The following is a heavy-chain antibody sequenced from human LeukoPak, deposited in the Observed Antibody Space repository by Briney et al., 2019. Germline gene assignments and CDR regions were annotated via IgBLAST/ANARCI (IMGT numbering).Heavy chain of an antibody. CDR3: ASSDEWFTTKTYDY. CDR2: INPNSGGT. V-gene: IGHV1-2*02. Sequence: ASVKVSCKASGYTFTGYYMHWVRQAPGQGLEWMGWINPNSGGTNYAQKFQGRVTTTRDTSISTAYMELSRLRSDDTAVYYCASSDEWFTTKTYDYWGQGTLVTVSS. D-gene: IGHD3-3*01. J-gene: IGHJ4*02. CDR1: GYTFTGYY.